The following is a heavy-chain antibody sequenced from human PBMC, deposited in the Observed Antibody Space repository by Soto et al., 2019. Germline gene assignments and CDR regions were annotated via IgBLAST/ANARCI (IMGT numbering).Heavy chain of an antibody. CDR3: ARVAYDSSGYYFDY. D-gene: IGHD3-22*01. CDR2: IYYSGST. Sequence: SETLSLTCTVSGGSISSYYWSWIRQSPGKGLEWIGYIYYSGSTYYNPSLKSRVTISVDTSKNQFSLKLSSVTAADTAVYYCARVAYDSSGYYFDYWGQGTLVTVSS. V-gene: IGHV4-59*06. J-gene: IGHJ4*02. CDR1: GGSISSYY.